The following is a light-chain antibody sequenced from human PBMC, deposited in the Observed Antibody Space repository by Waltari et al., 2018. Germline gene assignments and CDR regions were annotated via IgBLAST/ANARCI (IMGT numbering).Light chain of an antibody. Sequence: EIVLTQSPATLSLSPGERATLSCRASQSVSSYLVWYQQKPGQAPRLLIYDASNRATGIPARFNGSGSGTDFTLTISSLEPEDFAVYYCQHRSSWPLTFGGGTEVELK. CDR3: QHRSSWPLT. CDR2: DAS. J-gene: IGKJ4*01. V-gene: IGKV3-11*01. CDR1: QSVSSY.